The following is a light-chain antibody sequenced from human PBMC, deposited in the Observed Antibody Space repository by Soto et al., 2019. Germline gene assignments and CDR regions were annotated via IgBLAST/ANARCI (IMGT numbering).Light chain of an antibody. CDR2: GAS. V-gene: IGKV3-20*01. CDR3: QQYGTSPPYT. Sequence: EIVLTQSPGTLSLSPGERVILSCRASQSVASTYLTWYQQKPGQAPRLLIYGASRRATGIPDRFSGSGSGTDFSLTISRLEPEDFAVYYCQQYGTSPPYTFGQGTKVEIK. CDR1: QSVASTY. J-gene: IGKJ2*01.